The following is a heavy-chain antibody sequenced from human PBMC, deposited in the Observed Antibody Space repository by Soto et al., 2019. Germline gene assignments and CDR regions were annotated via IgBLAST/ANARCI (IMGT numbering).Heavy chain of an antibody. CDR2: ISYDGRNK. CDR1: GFTFSGYV. V-gene: IGHV3-30*18. J-gene: IGHJ6*02. CDR3: AKVTLSGDYYYFYGMHX. D-gene: IGHD7-27*01. Sequence: GGSLRLSCAASGFTFSGYVMHWVRQAPGKGLDWVSFISYDGRNKFYADSVKVRFTISRDNSENMVYLQMNSLRPEDTGLYYCAKVTLSGDYYYFYGMHXWGQGTTVTVS.